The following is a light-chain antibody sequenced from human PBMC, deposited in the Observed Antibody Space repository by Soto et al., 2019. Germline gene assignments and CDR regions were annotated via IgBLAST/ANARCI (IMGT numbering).Light chain of an antibody. Sequence: DIQLTQSPPSLSASVGDRVTITCRASQYIASYLNWYQHKPGKAPHLLIYGASSVQRGDPSRFSDSGSWTEYTLTSSSLQPEDFETYYCHQSYPPPRDFGPGTKVDIK. J-gene: IGKJ3*01. CDR3: HQSYPPPRD. CDR1: QYIASY. CDR2: GAS. V-gene: IGKV1-39*01.